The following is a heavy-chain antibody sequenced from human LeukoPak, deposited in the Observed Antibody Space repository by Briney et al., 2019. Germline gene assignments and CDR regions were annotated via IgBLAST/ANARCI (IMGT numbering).Heavy chain of an antibody. Sequence: SQTLSLTCAISGVSVSSNRAAWNWTRQSPSRGLEWLGRTCYRSQWYNDYAVSVKSRITINPDTSKNQFSLQLNSVTPEDTAVYYCARDKGQIGTSGWGPPNMDVRGQGTTVTVSS. J-gene: IGHJ6*02. CDR3: ARDKGQIGTSGWGPPNMDV. CDR2: TCYRSQWYN. D-gene: IGHD6-25*01. V-gene: IGHV6-1*01. CDR1: GVSVSSNRAA.